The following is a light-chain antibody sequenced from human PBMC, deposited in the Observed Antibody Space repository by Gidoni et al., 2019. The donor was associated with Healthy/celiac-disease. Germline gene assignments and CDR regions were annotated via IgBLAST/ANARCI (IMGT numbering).Light chain of an antibody. J-gene: IGKJ1*01. CDR2: AAS. CDR3: QQSYSTPPWT. V-gene: IGKV1-39*01. CDR1: QIISID. Sequence: DITMTQSPSSLSASVGDRVTITCRARQIISIDLNWYQQKPGKAPKLLIYAASSLQSVVPSRFSGSGSGTDFTLTISSLQPEDLATYYCQQSYSTPPWTFGQGTKVEIK.